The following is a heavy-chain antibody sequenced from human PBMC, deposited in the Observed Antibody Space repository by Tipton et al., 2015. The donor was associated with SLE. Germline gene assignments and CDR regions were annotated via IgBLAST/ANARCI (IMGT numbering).Heavy chain of an antibody. CDR3: ASLSAPSDY. CDR1: GFTFSSYA. V-gene: IGHV3-23*01. Sequence: GSLRLSCAASGFTFSSYAMSWVRQAPGKGLEWVSAISGSGGSTYYADSVKGRFTISRDNSKNTLYLQMDALRVDDTAVYYCASLSAPSDYWGQGTLVTVSS. CDR2: ISGSGGST. J-gene: IGHJ4*02.